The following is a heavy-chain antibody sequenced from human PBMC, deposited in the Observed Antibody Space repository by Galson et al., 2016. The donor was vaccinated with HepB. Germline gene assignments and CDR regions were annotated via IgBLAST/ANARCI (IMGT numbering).Heavy chain of an antibody. V-gene: IGHV4-31*03. CDR1: GGSISGGGYY. J-gene: IGHJ4*02. CDR2: IYHSGNT. D-gene: IGHD3-3*01. Sequence: TLSLTCTVSGGSISGGGYYWSWIRQHPGKGLEWIGFIYHSGNTYYNPSLKSRVTISVDTSKNQISLKLSSVTAADTGLYYSARVGRLDFWSGYYVPPFDYWGQGTLVTVSS. CDR3: ARVGRLDFWSGYYVPPFDY.